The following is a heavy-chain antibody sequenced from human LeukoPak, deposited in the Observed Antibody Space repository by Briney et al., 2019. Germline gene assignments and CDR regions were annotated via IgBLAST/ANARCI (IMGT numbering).Heavy chain of an antibody. Sequence: ASVKVSCKASGYTFTSYGISWVRQAPGQGLEWMGWISAYNGNTNYAQKLQGRVTMTTDTSTSTAYVELRSLRSDDTAVYYCARDQGLTTASDYWGQGTLVTLSS. V-gene: IGHV1-18*01. D-gene: IGHD4-17*01. J-gene: IGHJ4*02. CDR3: ARDQGLTTASDY. CDR1: GYTFTSYG. CDR2: ISAYNGNT.